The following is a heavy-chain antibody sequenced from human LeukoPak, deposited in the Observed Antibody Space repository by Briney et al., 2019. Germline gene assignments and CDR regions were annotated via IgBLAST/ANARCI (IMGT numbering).Heavy chain of an antibody. J-gene: IGHJ5*02. CDR2: INPNSGGT. Sequence: ASVKVSCKASGYTFTGYYMHWVRQAPGQGLEWMGWINPNSGGTNYAQKFQGRVTMTRDTSISTAYMELSRLRSDDTAVYYCARGGVDFWSGYYTRWFDPWGQGTLVTVSS. CDR3: ARGGVDFWSGYYTRWFDP. CDR1: GYTFTGYY. D-gene: IGHD3-3*01. V-gene: IGHV1-2*02.